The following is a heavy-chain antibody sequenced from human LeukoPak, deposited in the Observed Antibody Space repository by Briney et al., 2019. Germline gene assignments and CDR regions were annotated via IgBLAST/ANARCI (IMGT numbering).Heavy chain of an antibody. V-gene: IGHV1-18*01. D-gene: IGHD3-10*01. CDR2: ISAYNGNT. CDR3: ARESMVRGVS. J-gene: IGHJ4*02. CDR1: GYTFTSYG. Sequence: GASVKVSCKASGYTFTSYGISWVRQAPGQGLEWMGWISAYNGNTNYAQKLQGRVTMTRDTSISTAYMELSRLRSDDTAVYYCARESMVRGVSWGQGTLVTVSS.